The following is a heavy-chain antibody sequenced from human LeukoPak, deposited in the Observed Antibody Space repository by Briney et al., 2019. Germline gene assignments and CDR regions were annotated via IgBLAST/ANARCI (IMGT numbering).Heavy chain of an antibody. CDR3: ARNRYGDYVLDY. D-gene: IGHD4-17*01. V-gene: IGHV4-34*09. CDR2: IYYSGST. CDR1: GGSFSGYY. Sequence: SETLSLTCAVYGGSFSGYYWSWIRQPPGKGLEWIGYIYYSGSTYYNPSLKSRVTISIDTSKNQFSLKLSSVTAADTAVYYCARNRYGDYVLDYWGQGTLVTVSS. J-gene: IGHJ4*02.